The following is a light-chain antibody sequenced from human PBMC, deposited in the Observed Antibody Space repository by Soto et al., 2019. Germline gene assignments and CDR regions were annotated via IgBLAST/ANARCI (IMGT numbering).Light chain of an antibody. CDR3: QQYGKLPDT. CDR2: ASS. CDR1: QNIYIY. Sequence: DIQLTQSPSSLIASVGDRVSITCQASQNIYIYLNWFQRKPGRAPELLIYASSHLDTGVPSRLSGSGSGTEFTLTISGLQPEDVATYLCQQYGKLPDTIGQGTNLEI. V-gene: IGKV1-33*01. J-gene: IGKJ2*01.